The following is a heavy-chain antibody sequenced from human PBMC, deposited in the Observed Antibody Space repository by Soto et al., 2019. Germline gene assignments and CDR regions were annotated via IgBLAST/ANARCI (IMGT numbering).Heavy chain of an antibody. CDR2: IYWDDDT. CDR1: GFSLSADGVG. D-gene: IGHD2-2*01. V-gene: IGHV2-5*02. Sequence: SGPTLVNPTQTLTLTCSFSGFSLSADGVGVGWIRQPPGKALEWLAFIYWDDDTRYRPSLKSRLTITKDSSKNQVVLTMTNMDPVDTATYYCAHAYGGTSWPNDAFDVWGQGTVVTVSS. J-gene: IGHJ3*01. CDR3: AHAYGGTSWPNDAFDV.